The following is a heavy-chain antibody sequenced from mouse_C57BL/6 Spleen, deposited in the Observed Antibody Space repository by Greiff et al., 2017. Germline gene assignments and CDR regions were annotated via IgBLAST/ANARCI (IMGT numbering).Heavy chain of an antibody. CDR3: AKADGYYFET. D-gene: IGHD1-1*01. CDR1: GYTFTDYN. CDR2: INSNNGGT. J-gene: IGHJ2*01. Sequence: VQLQQSGPELVKPGASVKIPCKASGYTFTDYNMDWVKKSHGKSLEWIGDINSNNGGTIYNQKFKGKATLTVDKSSSTEYIALPSLTSENTAVYYCAKADGYYFETSGTDTTLTVSS. V-gene: IGHV1-18*01.